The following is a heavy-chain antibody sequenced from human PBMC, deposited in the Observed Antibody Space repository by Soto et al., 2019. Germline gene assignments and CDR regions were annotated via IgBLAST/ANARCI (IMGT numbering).Heavy chain of an antibody. J-gene: IGHJ5*02. Sequence: PGGSLRLSCEASGFTINNNQMSWVRQAPGKGLEWVSVMNTGGNTNYADSVRGRFTISRDNYKNTVYLQMSRLRAEDTAVYYCARTSPPLWFGETTSCFDPWGQGTLVTVSS. CDR1: GFTINNNQ. CDR2: MNTGGNT. CDR3: ARTSPPLWFGETTSCFDP. D-gene: IGHD3-10*01. V-gene: IGHV3-53*01.